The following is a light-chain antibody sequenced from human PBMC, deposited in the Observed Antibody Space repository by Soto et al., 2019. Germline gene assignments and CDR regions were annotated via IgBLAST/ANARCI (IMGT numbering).Light chain of an antibody. CDR1: QNIDTW. V-gene: IGKV1-5*03. CDR2: TAS. J-gene: IGKJ1*01. Sequence: DIQMTQSPSTLSASIGDRITISCRASQNIDTWLAWYQQRPGEAPKLLIYTASNLENGVPSRISGSGSGTAFTLTISSLQPEDFATYYCQQYSDSSRSFGQGPQVE. CDR3: QQYSDSSRS.